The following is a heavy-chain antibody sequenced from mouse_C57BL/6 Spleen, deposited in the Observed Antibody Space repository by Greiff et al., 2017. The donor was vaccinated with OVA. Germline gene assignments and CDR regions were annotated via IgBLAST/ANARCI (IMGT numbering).Heavy chain of an antibody. CDR3: ARGGVYYGSFDY. Sequence: VQLVESGAELVKPGASVKISCKASGYAFSSYWMNWVKQRPGKGLEWIGQIYPGDGDTNYNGKFKGKATLTADKSSSTAYMQLSSLTSEDSAVYFCARGGVYYGSFDYWGQGTTLTVSS. V-gene: IGHV1-80*01. J-gene: IGHJ2*01. D-gene: IGHD1-1*01. CDR2: IYPGDGDT. CDR1: GYAFSSYW.